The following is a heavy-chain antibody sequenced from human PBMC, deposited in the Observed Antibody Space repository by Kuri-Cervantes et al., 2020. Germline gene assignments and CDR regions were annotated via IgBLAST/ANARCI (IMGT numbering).Heavy chain of an antibody. D-gene: IGHD3-10*01. J-gene: IGHJ4*02. CDR2: INHSGST. Sequence: ETLSLTCAVYGGSFSGYYWSWIRQPPGKGLEWIGEINHSGSTNYNPSLKSRVTISVDTSKNQFSLKLSSVTAADTAVYYCARFGESWTDYWGQGTLVTVSS. CDR3: ARFGESWTDY. V-gene: IGHV4-34*01. CDR1: GGSFSGYY.